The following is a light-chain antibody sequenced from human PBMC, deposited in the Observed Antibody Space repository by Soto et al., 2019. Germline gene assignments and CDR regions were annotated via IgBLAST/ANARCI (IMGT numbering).Light chain of an antibody. CDR1: QSISNW. J-gene: IGKJ1*01. Sequence: DIQMTQSPSTLSASVGDRVTITCRASQSISNWLAWHQQKPGKAPKLLIYEASRLESGVPSRISGSGSGTEFTLTISSLQPEDFATYYCQQYTSYPWTFGQGTKVDIK. CDR3: QQYTSYPWT. CDR2: EAS. V-gene: IGKV1-5*03.